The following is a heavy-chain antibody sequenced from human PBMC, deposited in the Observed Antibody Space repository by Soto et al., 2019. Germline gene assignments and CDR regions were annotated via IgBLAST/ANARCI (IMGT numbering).Heavy chain of an antibody. D-gene: IGHD2-21*01. V-gene: IGHV2-5*01. CDR1: GFSVSARGVG. Sequence: SGPTLVTPTQTLTLTCALSGFSVSARGVGVGWIRQPPGMALDWLAIIYWNDDKLYTPSLQSRLTITKDTTKNQVVLTMTNMDPVDTATYYGTHSPLWAAPDYWGQGTPVTVSS. J-gene: IGHJ4*02. CDR2: IYWNDDK. CDR3: THSPLWAAPDY.